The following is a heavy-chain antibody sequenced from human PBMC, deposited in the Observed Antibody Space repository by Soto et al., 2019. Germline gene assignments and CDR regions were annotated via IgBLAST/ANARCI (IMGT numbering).Heavy chain of an antibody. V-gene: IGHV1-2*04. CDR3: ARESGGATATLVYFYCYMDV. Sequence: QVQLVPSGAEVKEPGASVTVSCRASGDRFTDCYMHWVRQAPGQGLDWAGWINPNSGDTTYAQKFQGWATMTRDTSIRKVYMQLCKLRFDDSAIYYCARESGGATATLVYFYCYMDVWSAGTTVTVSS. J-gene: IGHJ6*03. D-gene: IGHD1-26*01. CDR1: GDRFTDCY. CDR2: INPNSGDT.